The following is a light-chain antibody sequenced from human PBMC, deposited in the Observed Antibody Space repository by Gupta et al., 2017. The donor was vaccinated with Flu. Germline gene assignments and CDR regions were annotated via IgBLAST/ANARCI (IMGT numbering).Light chain of an antibody. V-gene: IGKV1-39*01. CDR2: GAS. CDR1: QTITRY. J-gene: IGKJ1*01. Sequence: GDGVTISCRATQTITRYLNWYQQQPGRAPKLLIYGASNLQSGVPSRFSGRGSGTDFTLTISSLQPEDFGTYYCQQSYGTPQTFGQGTKVEIK. CDR3: QQSYGTPQT.